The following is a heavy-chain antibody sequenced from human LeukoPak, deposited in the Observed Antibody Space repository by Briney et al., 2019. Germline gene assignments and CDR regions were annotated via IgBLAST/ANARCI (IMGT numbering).Heavy chain of an antibody. V-gene: IGHV3-48*01. D-gene: IGHD6-6*01. CDR2: ISSSSSTI. CDR3: ARGLSGYSSSLGY. CDR1: GFTFSSYS. J-gene: IGHJ4*02. Sequence: GGSLRLSCAASGFTFSSYSMNWVRQAPGKGLEWVSYISSSSSTIYYGDSVKGRFTISRDNAKNSLYLQMTSLRAEDTAAYYCARGLSGYSSSLGYWGQGTLVTVSS.